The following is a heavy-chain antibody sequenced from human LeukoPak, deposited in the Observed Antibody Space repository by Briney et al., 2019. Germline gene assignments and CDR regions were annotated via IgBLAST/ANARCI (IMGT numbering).Heavy chain of an antibody. V-gene: IGHV3-21*01. J-gene: IGHJ6*02. CDR1: GFTFSSYS. Sequence: PGGSLRLSCAASGFTFSSYSMNWVRQAPGKGLEWVSSISSSSNYIYYADSVKGRFTISRDNAKNSLSLQMNSLRAEDTAVYYCARDHSSSGMDVWSQGTTVTVSS. CDR3: ARDHSSSGMDV. CDR2: ISSSSNYI.